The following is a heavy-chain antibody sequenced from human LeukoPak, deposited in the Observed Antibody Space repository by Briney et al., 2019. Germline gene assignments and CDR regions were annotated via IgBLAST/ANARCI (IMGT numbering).Heavy chain of an antibody. Sequence: ESGPTLVKPTQTLTVTCTFSGFSLSTSGMGVGWIRQAPGKALEWLALIYWDDDKRYSPSLKSRLTITKDTSKNQVVLTMTNMDPADTSTYYCAHKPSGPYYFDYWGQGTLVTVSS. CDR3: AHKPSGPYYFDY. CDR1: GFSLSTSGMG. D-gene: IGHD3-10*01. V-gene: IGHV2-5*02. J-gene: IGHJ4*02. CDR2: IYWDDDK.